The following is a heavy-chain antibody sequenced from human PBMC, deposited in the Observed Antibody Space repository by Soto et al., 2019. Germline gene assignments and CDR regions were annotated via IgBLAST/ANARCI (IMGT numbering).Heavy chain of an antibody. J-gene: IGHJ4*02. Sequence: SETLSLTCTVSSGSISSYYWNWIRQPPGKGLEWIGSIYYSGNTNYSPSLKSRVTISVDTSKKQFSLKLSSVTAADTAVYYCAKNWNWGSLVHWGQGTLVTVSS. V-gene: IGHV4-59*08. CDR1: SGSISSYY. D-gene: IGHD7-27*01. CDR3: AKNWNWGSLVH. CDR2: IYYSGNT.